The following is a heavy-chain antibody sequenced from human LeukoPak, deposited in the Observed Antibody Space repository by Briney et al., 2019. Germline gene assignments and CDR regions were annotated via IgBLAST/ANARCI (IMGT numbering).Heavy chain of an antibody. CDR1: GYTFTSYD. CDR2: MNPNSGNT. J-gene: IGHJ4*02. V-gene: IGHV1-8*01. Sequence: ASVTVSCKASGYTFTSYDINWVRQATGQGLEWMGWMNPNSGNTGYAQKFQGRVTMTRNTSISTAYMELSSLRSEDTAVYYCARGRSGIWFGEGARDWGQGTLVTVSS. D-gene: IGHD3-10*01. CDR3: ARGRSGIWFGEGARD.